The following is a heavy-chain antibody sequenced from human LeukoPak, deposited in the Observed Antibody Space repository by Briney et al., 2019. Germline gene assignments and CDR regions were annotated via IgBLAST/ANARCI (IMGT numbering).Heavy chain of an antibody. CDR3: ARHEGRGVVPAANGMDV. CDR2: IYYSGST. J-gene: IGHJ6*01. V-gene: IGHV4-59*08. CDR1: GGSISSYY. D-gene: IGHD2-2*01. Sequence: SETLSLTCTVSGGSISSYYWSWIRQPPGKGLKWIGYIYYSGSTNYNPSLKSRVTISVDTSKNQFSLKLSSVTAADTAVYYCARHEGRGVVPAANGMDVWGQGTTVTASS.